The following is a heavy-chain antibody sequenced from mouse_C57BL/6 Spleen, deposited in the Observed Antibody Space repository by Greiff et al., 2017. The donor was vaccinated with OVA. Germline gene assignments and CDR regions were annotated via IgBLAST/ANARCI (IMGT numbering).Heavy chain of an antibody. J-gene: IGHJ2*01. V-gene: IGHV5-16*01. CDR2: INYDGSST. Sequence: EVKLMESEGGLVQPGSSMKLSCTASGFTFSDYYMAWVRQVPEKGLEWVANINYDGSSTYYLDSLKSRFIISRDNAKNILYLQMSSLKSEDTATYYCARAFYDGYYVDFDYWGQGTTLTVSS. D-gene: IGHD2-3*01. CDR1: GFTFSDYY. CDR3: ARAFYDGYYVDFDY.